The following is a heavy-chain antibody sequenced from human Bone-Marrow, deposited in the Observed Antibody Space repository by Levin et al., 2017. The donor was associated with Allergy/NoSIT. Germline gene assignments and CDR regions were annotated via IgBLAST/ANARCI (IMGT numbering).Heavy chain of an antibody. CDR1: GFTFSSYG. CDR3: AKAGLSYYDSSGYYSDAFDI. CDR2: ISYDGSNK. Sequence: GGSLRLSCAASGFTFSSYGMHWVRQAPGKGLEWVAVISYDGSNKYYADSVKGRFTISRDNSKNTLYLQMNSLRAEDTAVYYCAKAGLSYYDSSGYYSDAFDIWGQGTMVTVSS. D-gene: IGHD3-22*01. J-gene: IGHJ3*02. V-gene: IGHV3-30*18.